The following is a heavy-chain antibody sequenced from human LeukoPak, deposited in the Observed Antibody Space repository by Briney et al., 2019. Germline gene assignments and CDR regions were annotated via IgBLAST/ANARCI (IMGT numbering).Heavy chain of an antibody. Sequence: SVKVSCKASGGTFSSYAISWVRQAPGQGLEWMGGIIPIFGTANYAQKFQGRVTMTEDTSTDTAYMELSSLRSEDTAVYYCATNLYSSSYYFDYWGQGTLVTVSS. J-gene: IGHJ4*02. CDR2: IIPIFGTA. CDR3: ATNLYSSSYYFDY. V-gene: IGHV1-69*06. D-gene: IGHD6-6*01. CDR1: GGTFSSYA.